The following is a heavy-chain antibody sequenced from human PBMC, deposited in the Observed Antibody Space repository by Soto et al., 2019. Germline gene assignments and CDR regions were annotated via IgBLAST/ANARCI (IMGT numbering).Heavy chain of an antibody. D-gene: IGHD4-17*01. CDR1: GGSISSADYY. V-gene: IGHV4-30-4*01. Sequence: QVQLQESGPGLVKPSQTLSLTCTVSGGSISSADYYWSWIRQPPGKGLQWIAYIHYSGSTDYNPSLKSGVNISVDTSKNLFSLKLSSVTAADTAVYYCARDYGDGIDYWGQGTLVTVSS. CDR2: IHYSGST. CDR3: ARDYGDGIDY. J-gene: IGHJ4*02.